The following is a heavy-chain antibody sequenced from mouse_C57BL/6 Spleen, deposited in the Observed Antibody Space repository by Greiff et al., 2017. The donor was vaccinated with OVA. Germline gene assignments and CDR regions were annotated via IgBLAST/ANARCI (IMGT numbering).Heavy chain of an antibody. CDR2: IYPRDGST. D-gene: IGHD2-4*01. V-gene: IGHV1-78*01. CDR3: ALEMDDYGGTWFAY. Sequence: QVQLQQSDAELVKPGASVKISCKVSGYTFTDHTIHWMKQRPEQGLEWIGYIYPRDGSTKYNEKFKGKATLTADKSSSTAYMQLNSLTSEDSAVYFYALEMDDYGGTWFAYWGQGTLVTVSA. J-gene: IGHJ3*01. CDR1: GYTFTDHT.